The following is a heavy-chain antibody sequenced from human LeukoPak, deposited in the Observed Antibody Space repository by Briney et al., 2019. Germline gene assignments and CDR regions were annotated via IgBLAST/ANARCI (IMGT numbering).Heavy chain of an antibody. V-gene: IGHV4-59*01. D-gene: IGHD5-12*01. J-gene: IGHJ6*03. CDR3: ARVVYSGYDFRGAMDV. CDR2: MYYSGST. Sequence: SETLSLTCTVSGGSISSYYWSWIRQPPGKGLEWIGYMYYSGSTNYNPSLKSRVTISVDMSKNQVSLKLSSVTAADTAVYYCARVVYSGYDFRGAMDVWGKGTTVTVSS. CDR1: GGSISSYY.